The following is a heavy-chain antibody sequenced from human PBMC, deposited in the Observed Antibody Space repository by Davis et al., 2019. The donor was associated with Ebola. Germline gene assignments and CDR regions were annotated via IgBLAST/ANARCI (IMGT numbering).Heavy chain of an antibody. J-gene: IGHJ6*02. Sequence: MPSETLPLTCTVSGGSISSYYWSWIRQPPGKGLEWIGYIYYSGSTNYNPSLKSRVTISVDTSKNQFSLKLSSVTAADTAVYYCARQAGIVVVPAAIHYYYGMDVWGQGTTVTVSS. CDR1: GGSISSYY. CDR2: IYYSGST. CDR3: ARQAGIVVVPAAIHYYYGMDV. D-gene: IGHD2-2*02. V-gene: IGHV4-59*08.